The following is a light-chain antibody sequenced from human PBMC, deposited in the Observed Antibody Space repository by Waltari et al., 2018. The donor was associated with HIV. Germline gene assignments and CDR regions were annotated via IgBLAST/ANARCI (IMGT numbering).Light chain of an antibody. V-gene: IGLV3-25*03. Sequence: SYELTQPPSVSVSAGQTARITCSGDALAKKYAYCYQQRPGKGPVLVIYKDKERPSGIPERFSGSSSGTTVTLTISGVQAEDEADYYCKSADTSDAYVFGTGTKVTVL. CDR2: KDK. CDR1: ALAKKY. J-gene: IGLJ1*01. CDR3: KSADTSDAYV.